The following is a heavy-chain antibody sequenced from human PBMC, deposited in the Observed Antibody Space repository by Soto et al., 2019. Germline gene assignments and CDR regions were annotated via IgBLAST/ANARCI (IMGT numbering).Heavy chain of an antibody. D-gene: IGHD6-13*01. CDR3: ARGSFSSSWRFDY. V-gene: IGHV1-69*06. Sequence: QVQLVQSGAEVKKPGSSVKVSCKTSGGTFSSYAISWVRQAPGQGLEWMGGIVPFIDTTNYAQSFQGRVTINADKSTSTVHMELSGLRSEDTGVYYCARGSFSSSWRFDYWGQEPWSPSPQ. CDR1: GGTFSSYA. CDR2: IVPFIDTT. J-gene: IGHJ4*01.